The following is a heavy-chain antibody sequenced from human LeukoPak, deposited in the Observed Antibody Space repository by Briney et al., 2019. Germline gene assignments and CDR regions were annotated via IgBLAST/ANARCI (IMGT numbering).Heavy chain of an antibody. CDR1: GYTFTSYD. J-gene: IGHJ5*02. V-gene: IGHV1-8*01. CDR2: MNPNSGNT. D-gene: IGHD2-15*01. CDR3: ARPYCSGGSCHNWFDP. Sequence: ASVKVSCKASGYTFTSYDINWVRQATGQGLEWMGWMNPNSGNTGYAQKFQGRVTMTRNTSISTAYMELSSLRSEDTAVYYCARPYCSGGSCHNWFDPWGQGTLVTVSS.